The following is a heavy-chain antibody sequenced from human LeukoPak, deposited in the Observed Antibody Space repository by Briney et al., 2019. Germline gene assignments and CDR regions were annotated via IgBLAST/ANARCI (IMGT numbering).Heavy chain of an antibody. J-gene: IGHJ4*02. CDR3: VRPALSTGGKFDY. CDR1: GFTFSDYY. CDR2: ISSSGSTI. V-gene: IGHV3-11*01. Sequence: PGGSLRLSCAASGFTFSDYYMSWIRQAPGKGLEWVSYISSSGSTIYYADSVKGRFTISRDNAKNSPYLQMNSLRAEDTAVYYCVRPALSTGGKFDYWGQGTLVTVSS. D-gene: IGHD2-15*01.